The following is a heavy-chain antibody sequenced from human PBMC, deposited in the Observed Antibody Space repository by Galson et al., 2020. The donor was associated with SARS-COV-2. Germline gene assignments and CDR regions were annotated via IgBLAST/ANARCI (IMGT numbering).Heavy chain of an antibody. V-gene: IGHV3-7*01. D-gene: IGHD1-26*01. Sequence: GGSLRLSCAAAGFTFSHYWMNWVRQAPGKGLEWVANIKKDGTEEYYVESVKGRFTISRDNAKNSLFLQMNSLRLEDTAVYYCVRGGWEVDYWGQGILVIVSS. J-gene: IGHJ4*02. CDR3: VRGGWEVDY. CDR1: GFTFSHYW. CDR2: IKKDGTEE.